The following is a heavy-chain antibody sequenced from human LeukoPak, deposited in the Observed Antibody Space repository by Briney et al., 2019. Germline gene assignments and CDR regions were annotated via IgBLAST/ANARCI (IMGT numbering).Heavy chain of an antibody. CDR2: ISSSGSTI. J-gene: IGHJ6*04. CDR3: AREPRAPDYYGSGLKGGLDV. D-gene: IGHD3-10*01. Sequence: PGGSLRLSCAASGFTFSSYEMNWVRQAPGKGLGWVSYISSSGSTIYYADSVKGRFTISRDNAKNSLYLQMNSLRAEDTAVYYCAREPRAPDYYGSGLKGGLDVWGKGTTVTVSS. V-gene: IGHV3-48*03. CDR1: GFTFSSYE.